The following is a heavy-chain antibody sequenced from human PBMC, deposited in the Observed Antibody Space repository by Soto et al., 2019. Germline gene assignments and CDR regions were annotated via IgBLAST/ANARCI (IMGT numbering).Heavy chain of an antibody. CDR1: GFTFTSSA. D-gene: IGHD6-13*01. J-gene: IGHJ6*03. V-gene: IGHV1-58*02. CDR3: AADLRAAVSSYYYSYMDV. Sequence: SVKVSCKASGFTFTSSAMQWVRQARGQRLEWIGWIVVGSGNTNYAQKFQERVTITRDMSTSTAYMELSSLRSEDTAVYYCAADLRAAVSSYYYSYMDVWGKGTTVTVSS. CDR2: IVVGSGNT.